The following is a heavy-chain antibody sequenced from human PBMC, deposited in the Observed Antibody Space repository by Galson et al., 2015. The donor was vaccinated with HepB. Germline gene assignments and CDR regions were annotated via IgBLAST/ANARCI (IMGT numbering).Heavy chain of an antibody. J-gene: IGHJ3*02. CDR3: AREKYPLAARIRDAFDI. Sequence: SLRLSCAASGFTFSSYGMHWVRQAPGKGLEWVAVIWYDGSNKYYADSVKGRFTISRDNSKNTLYPQMNSLRAEDTAVYYCAREKYPLAARIRDAFDIWGQGTMVTVSS. D-gene: IGHD6-13*01. V-gene: IGHV3-33*01. CDR2: IWYDGSNK. CDR1: GFTFSSYG.